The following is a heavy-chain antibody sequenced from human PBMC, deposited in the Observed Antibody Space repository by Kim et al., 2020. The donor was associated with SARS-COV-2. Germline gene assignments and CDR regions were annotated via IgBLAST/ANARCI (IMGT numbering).Heavy chain of an antibody. V-gene: IGHV4-31*03. J-gene: IGHJ6*02. Sequence: TLSLTCTVSGGSISSGGYYWSWIRQHPGKGLEWIGYIYYSGSTYYNPSLKSRGTISVDTSKNQFSLNLSSVTAADTAVYYCAVDSYSVTTSKVYGMDVWGQGTTVTASS. CDR3: AVDSYSVTTSKVYGMDV. CDR2: IYYSGST. D-gene: IGHD4-17*01. CDR1: GGSISSGGYY.